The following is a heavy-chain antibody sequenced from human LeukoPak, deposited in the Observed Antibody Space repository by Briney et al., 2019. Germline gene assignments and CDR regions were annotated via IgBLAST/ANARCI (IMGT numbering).Heavy chain of an antibody. CDR3: ASSDDSRGYQLDC. CDR2: IYYSGST. D-gene: IGHD3-22*01. CDR1: GGSISSSSYY. J-gene: IGHJ4*02. Sequence: PSETLSLTCTVSGGSISSSSYYWDWIRQPPGKGLEWIGSIYYSGSTYYNPSLKSRVTISVDTSKNQLSLNLRSVTAADTAVYYCASSDDSRGYQLDCWGQGALVTVSS. V-gene: IGHV4-39*07.